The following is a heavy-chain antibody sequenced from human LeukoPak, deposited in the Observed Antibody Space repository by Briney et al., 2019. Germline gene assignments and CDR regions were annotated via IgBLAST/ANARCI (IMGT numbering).Heavy chain of an antibody. CDR3: ARDQRATASTGSYFDY. V-gene: IGHV3-7*01. J-gene: IGHJ4*02. CDR1: GFTFSTYF. CDR2: IKGDGSEK. Sequence: QPGGSLRLSCAASGFTFSTYFMSWVRQAPGKGLEXLANIKGDGSEKYYVDSVKGRFTISRDNAKNSPSLQMNSLRAEDTAVYYCARDQRATASTGSYFDYWGQGTLVTVSS. D-gene: IGHD1-1*01.